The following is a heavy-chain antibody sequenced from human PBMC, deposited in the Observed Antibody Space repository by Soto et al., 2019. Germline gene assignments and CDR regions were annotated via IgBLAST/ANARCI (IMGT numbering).Heavy chain of an antibody. CDR1: GFTFSSYA. CDR2: ISYDGSNK. V-gene: IGHV3-30-3*01. Sequence: HPGGSLRLSCAASGFTFSSYAMHWVRQAPGKGLEWVAVISYDGSNKYYADSVKGRFTISRDNSKNTLYLQMNSLRAEDTAVYYCAREGRGMVRGVIRYYFDYWGQGTLVTVSS. D-gene: IGHD3-10*01. CDR3: AREGRGMVRGVIRYYFDY. J-gene: IGHJ4*02.